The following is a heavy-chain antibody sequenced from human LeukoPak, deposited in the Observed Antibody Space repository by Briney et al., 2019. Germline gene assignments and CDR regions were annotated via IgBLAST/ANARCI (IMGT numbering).Heavy chain of an antibody. J-gene: IGHJ6*03. CDR1: GGSIGSRAYY. Sequence: SETLSLTCTVSGGSIGSRAYYWSWIRQPAGKGLEYIGRIYTDGSRNHNPSLKSRVSISMDTSNNQFSLRVTSVTAADAGVYYCARLGPDCSSTSCYSDYYYYYMDVWGKGTTVTVSS. CDR3: ARLGPDCSSTSCYSDYYYYYMDV. CDR2: IYTDGSR. V-gene: IGHV4-61*02. D-gene: IGHD2-2*01.